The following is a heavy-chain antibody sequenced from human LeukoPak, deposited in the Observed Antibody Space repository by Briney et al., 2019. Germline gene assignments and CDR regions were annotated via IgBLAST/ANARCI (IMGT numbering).Heavy chain of an antibody. Sequence: ASVKVSCKTSGYTFTNYAMHWVRQAPGQTIEWLAWINPANGYTRYSQHFQDRVTVSTDTSTSTAYMELRSLRSDDTAVYYCARELNDYGDYYFDYWGQGTLVTVSS. CDR3: ARELNDYGDYYFDY. D-gene: IGHD4-17*01. V-gene: IGHV1-3*01. CDR1: GYTFTNYA. J-gene: IGHJ4*02. CDR2: INPANGYT.